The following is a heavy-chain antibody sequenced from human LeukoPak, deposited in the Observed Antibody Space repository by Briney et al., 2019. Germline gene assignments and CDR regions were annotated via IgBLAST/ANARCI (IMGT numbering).Heavy chain of an antibody. CDR2: INHSGST. CDR3: AGGGRYYDSSGYLKSGLDY. V-gene: IGHV4-34*01. J-gene: IGHJ4*02. CDR1: GGSFSGYY. Sequence: SETLSLTCAVYGGSFSGYYWSWIRQPPGKGLEWIGEINHSGSTNYNPSLKSRVTISVDTSKNQFSLKLSSVTAADTAVYYCAGGGRYYDSSGYLKSGLDYWGQGTLVTVSS. D-gene: IGHD3-22*01.